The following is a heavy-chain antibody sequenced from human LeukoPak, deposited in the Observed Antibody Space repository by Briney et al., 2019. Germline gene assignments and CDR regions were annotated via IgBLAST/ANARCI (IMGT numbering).Heavy chain of an antibody. CDR2: ISGSGAST. Sequence: GGSLRLSCAASGFTFSNYAMSWVRQAPGKGLGWVSAISGSGASTYYADSVKGRFTISRDNSKNTLYLQMNSLRAEDTAVYYCAKDGWGLFLGIWGQGTMVTVSS. D-gene: IGHD2-21*02. J-gene: IGHJ3*02. CDR1: GFTFSNYA. CDR3: AKDGWGLFLGI. V-gene: IGHV3-23*01.